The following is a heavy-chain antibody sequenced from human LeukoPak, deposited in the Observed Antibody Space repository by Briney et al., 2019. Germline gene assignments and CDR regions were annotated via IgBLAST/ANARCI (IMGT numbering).Heavy chain of an antibody. CDR1: GGSIGSYY. V-gene: IGHV4-59*08. D-gene: IGHD6-6*01. J-gene: IGHJ6*03. CDR3: ARLGSSSGYYYYMDV. Sequence: SETLSLTCTVSGGSIGSYYWSWIRQPPGKGLEWIGYIYYSGSTNYNPSLKSRVTISVDTSKNQFSLKLSSVTAADTAVYYCARLGSSSGYYYYMDVWGKGTTVTVSS. CDR2: IYYSGST.